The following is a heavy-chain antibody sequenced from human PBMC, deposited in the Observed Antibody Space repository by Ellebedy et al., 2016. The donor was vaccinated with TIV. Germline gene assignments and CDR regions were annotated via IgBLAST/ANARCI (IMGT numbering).Heavy chain of an antibody. J-gene: IGHJ4*02. V-gene: IGHV3-30*02. CDR2: IWSDGSDR. Sequence: GGSLRLSXAATRFIFSNYGMHWVRQAPGKGLEWVAVIWSDGSDRYYADSMKGRFTISRDNSRNTLYLQMNSLRAEDTAVYYCGKGQSYYGSGATDYWGQGTLVTVSS. D-gene: IGHD3-10*01. CDR1: RFIFSNYG. CDR3: GKGQSYYGSGATDY.